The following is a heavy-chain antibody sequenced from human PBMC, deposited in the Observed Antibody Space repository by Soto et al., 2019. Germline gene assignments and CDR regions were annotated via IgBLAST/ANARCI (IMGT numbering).Heavy chain of an antibody. D-gene: IGHD6-19*01. V-gene: IGHV3-7*01. CDR1: GFNFRGSW. CDR2: INEDGSRT. Sequence: ESGGDLVQAGESLRLSCAASGFNFRGSWMTWVRQAPGKGLEWVANINEDGSRTNYVGSVKGRFTVARDNSKYSLFLYMSGLRVDDTATYYCTRDSGWNAFDLWGQGTLVTVSS. J-gene: IGHJ4*02. CDR3: TRDSGWNAFDL.